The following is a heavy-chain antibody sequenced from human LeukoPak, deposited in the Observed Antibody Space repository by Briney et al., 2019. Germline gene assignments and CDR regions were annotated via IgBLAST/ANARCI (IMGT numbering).Heavy chain of an antibody. Sequence: GGSLRLSCAASGFTFSSYAMSWVRQAPGKGLEWVSAISGSGGSTYYADSVKGRLTISRDNSKNTLYLQMNSLRAEDTAVYYCAKDRVVVITNEIDYWGQGTLVTVSS. CDR3: AKDRVVVITNEIDY. V-gene: IGHV3-23*01. J-gene: IGHJ4*02. D-gene: IGHD3-22*01. CDR1: GFTFSSYA. CDR2: ISGSGGST.